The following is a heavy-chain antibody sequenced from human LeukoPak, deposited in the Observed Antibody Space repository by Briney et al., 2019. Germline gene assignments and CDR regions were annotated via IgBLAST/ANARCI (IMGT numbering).Heavy chain of an antibody. D-gene: IGHD3-9*01. CDR1: GFTFSTYV. J-gene: IGHJ4*02. CDR3: ASGPPSLKYFAY. CDR2: ISVGAEYI. V-gene: IGHV3-23*01. Sequence: GGSLRLPCAASGFTFSTYVLNWFRQAPGKGLEWVSTISVGAEYIFYADSVKGRFTISRDDSNNALYLQMHSLRAEDTALYYCASGPPSLKYFAYWGQRTLVTVSS.